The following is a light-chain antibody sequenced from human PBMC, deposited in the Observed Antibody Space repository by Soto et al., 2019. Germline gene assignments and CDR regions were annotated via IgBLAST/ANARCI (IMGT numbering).Light chain of an antibody. CDR3: QSYDDNNRGV. Sequence: NCMLTQPHSVSESPGKTITISCTSSGDSIASNYVQWYQQRTGSAPTTVIYEDNQRPSGVPDRFAGSIDTSSNSASLTISGLQTEDEADYYCQSYDDNNRGVFGGGTKLTV. CDR2: EDN. J-gene: IGLJ3*02. CDR1: GDSIASNY. V-gene: IGLV6-57*02.